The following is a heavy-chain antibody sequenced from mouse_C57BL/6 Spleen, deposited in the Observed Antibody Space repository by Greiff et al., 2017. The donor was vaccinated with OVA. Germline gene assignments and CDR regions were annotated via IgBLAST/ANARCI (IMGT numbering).Heavy chain of an antibody. CDR1: GYTFTDYE. D-gene: IGHD2-1*01. J-gene: IGHJ1*03. Sequence: QVQLQQSGAELVRPGASVTLSCKASGYTFTDYEMHWVKQTPVHGLEWIGAIDPETGGTAYNQKFKGTAILTAAKSSSTAYMELRSLTSEDSAVYYCPVYYGTIRGYWYFDVWGTGTTVTVSS. V-gene: IGHV1-15*01. CDR2: IDPETGGT. CDR3: PVYYGTIRGYWYFDV.